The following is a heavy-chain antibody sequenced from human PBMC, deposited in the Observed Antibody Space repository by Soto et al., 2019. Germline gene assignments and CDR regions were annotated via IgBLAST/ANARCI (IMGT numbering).Heavy chain of an antibody. CDR3: ARGAGLSGYAPTRYYYYYMDV. CDR1: GGSISSGGYY. CDR2: IYYSGST. D-gene: IGHD5-12*01. J-gene: IGHJ6*03. Sequence: SETLSLTCTVSGGSISSGGYYWSWIRQHPGKGLEWIGYIYYSGSTYYNPSLKSRVTISVDTSKNQFSLKRSSVTAADTAVYYCARGAGLSGYAPTRYYYYYMDVWGKGTTVTVSS. V-gene: IGHV4-31*03.